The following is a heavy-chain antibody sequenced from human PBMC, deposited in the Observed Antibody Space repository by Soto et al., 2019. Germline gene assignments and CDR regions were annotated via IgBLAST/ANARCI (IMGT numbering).Heavy chain of an antibody. D-gene: IGHD2-15*01. CDR1: GFTFSSYS. V-gene: IGHV3-48*02. CDR3: ARDRGKAVVAARGDY. Sequence: GGSLRLSCAASGFTFSSYSMNWVRQAPGKELEWVSYISSSSSTIYYADSVKGRFTISRDSAKNSLYLQMNSLRDEDTAVYYCARDRGKAVVAARGDYWGQGTLVTVSS. CDR2: ISSSSSTI. J-gene: IGHJ4*02.